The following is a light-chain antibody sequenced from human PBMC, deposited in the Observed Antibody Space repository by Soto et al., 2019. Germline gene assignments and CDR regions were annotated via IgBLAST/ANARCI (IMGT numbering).Light chain of an antibody. V-gene: IGKV3-15*01. CDR1: QSVSTN. CDR2: GAS. Sequence: ETVMTQSPATLSMSPGERVTLSCRASQSVSTNVAWYQQKPGQAPRLLIYGASTRATGIPPRFSGSGYATEFTITISSLQTEDFAVYYCQQYNYRPPYTFGQGTKVDIK. J-gene: IGKJ2*01. CDR3: QQYNYRPPYT.